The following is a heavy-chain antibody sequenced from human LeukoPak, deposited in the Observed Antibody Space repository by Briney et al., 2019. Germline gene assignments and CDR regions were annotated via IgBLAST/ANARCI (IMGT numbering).Heavy chain of an antibody. CDR3: ARARYCSGGSCYPFDY. Sequence: GGSLRLSCAASGFTFSSYSMNWVRQAPGKGLEWVSSISSSSSYIYYADSVKGRFTISRDNAKNSLYLQMNSLRAEDTAVYYCARARYCSGGSCYPFDYWGQGTLATVSS. CDR2: ISSSSSYI. V-gene: IGHV3-21*01. D-gene: IGHD2-15*01. CDR1: GFTFSSYS. J-gene: IGHJ4*02.